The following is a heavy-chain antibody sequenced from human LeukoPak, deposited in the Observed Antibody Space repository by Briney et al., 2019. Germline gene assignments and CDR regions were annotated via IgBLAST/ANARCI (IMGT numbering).Heavy chain of an antibody. CDR3: AKGPVVGAFRYYFDY. CDR2: IRYDGSNK. D-gene: IGHD1-26*01. Sequence: PGGSLRLSCAPSGFTFSTYGMNWVRQAPGKGLEWVAFIRYDGSNKYYADSVKGRFTISRDNSKNTLYLQMNSLRAEDTAVYYCAKGPVVGAFRYYFDYWGQGTLVTVSS. J-gene: IGHJ4*02. V-gene: IGHV3-30*02. CDR1: GFTFSTYG.